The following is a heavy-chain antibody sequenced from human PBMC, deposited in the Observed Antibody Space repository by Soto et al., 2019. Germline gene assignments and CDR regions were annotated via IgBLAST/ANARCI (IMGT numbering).Heavy chain of an antibody. CDR2: FYYTGST. D-gene: IGHD3-22*01. Sequence: QLQLHESGPGLVKPSETLSLTCTVSGGSISSSNYYWAWIRQPPGKGLEWIGSFYYTGSTYYNPSLQSRVTISVDTSKNQFSLKLSSVTAADTAVYYCARPIEGGSSGYYHWGQGTLVTVSS. V-gene: IGHV4-39*01. CDR1: GGSISSSNYY. J-gene: IGHJ5*02. CDR3: ARPIEGGSSGYYH.